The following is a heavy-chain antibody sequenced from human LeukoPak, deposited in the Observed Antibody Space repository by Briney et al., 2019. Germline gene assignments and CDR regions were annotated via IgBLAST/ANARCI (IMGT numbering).Heavy chain of an antibody. CDR2: IYSGGST. V-gene: IGHV3-53*01. Sequence: GGSLRLSCAASGFTVSSNYMTWVRLAPGKGLEWVSVIYSGGSTYSADSVKGRFTISRDNSKNTLYLQMNSLRAEDTAVYYCARSVITMNTDAFDIWGQGTMVTVSS. CDR1: GFTVSSNY. J-gene: IGHJ3*02. CDR3: ARSVITMNTDAFDI. D-gene: IGHD3-22*01.